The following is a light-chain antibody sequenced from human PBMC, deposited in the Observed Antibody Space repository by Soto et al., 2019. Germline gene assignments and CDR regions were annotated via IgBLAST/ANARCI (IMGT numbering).Light chain of an antibody. J-gene: IGKJ5*01. Sequence: DIQMTQSPSSLSASVGDRVTITCRASQGISNNLAWYQQKPGKVPKLLIYAASTLQSGVPSRFSGSGSWQDFTLTISSLQPEDVATYYCQQYNSVPITFGQGTRLEIK. V-gene: IGKV1-27*01. CDR2: AAS. CDR3: QQYNSVPIT. CDR1: QGISNN.